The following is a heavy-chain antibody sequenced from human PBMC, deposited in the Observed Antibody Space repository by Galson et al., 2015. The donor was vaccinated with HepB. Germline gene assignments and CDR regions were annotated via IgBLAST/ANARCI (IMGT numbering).Heavy chain of an antibody. D-gene: IGHD1-26*01. Sequence: SLRLSCAASGFSFYNYGMHWVRQAPGKGLEWVAFIRYDGSNKYYADSVKGRFTISRDNSKNTLYLQMNSLRAEDTAVYYCAKDLGGVVSLVGATDGLDYWGQGTLVTVSS. CDR1: GFSFYNYG. CDR3: AKDLGGVVSLVGATDGLDY. CDR2: IRYDGSNK. J-gene: IGHJ4*02. V-gene: IGHV3-30*02.